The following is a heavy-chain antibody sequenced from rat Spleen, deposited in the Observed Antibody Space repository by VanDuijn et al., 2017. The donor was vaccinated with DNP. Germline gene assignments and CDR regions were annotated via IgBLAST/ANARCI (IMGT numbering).Heavy chain of an antibody. Sequence: EVQLVETGGGLVQPGRSLKLSCVASGFTFSTYWMFWIRQVPGRGLEWVASITSSGGSIYYPDSVKGRFTISRDDAKNTLYLQMNSLRSEDTATYYCAARYSSSWFAYWGQGTLVTVSS. V-gene: IGHV5-58*01. D-gene: IGHD1-2*01. CDR1: GFTFSTYW. CDR3: AARYSSSWFAY. CDR2: ITSSGGSI. J-gene: IGHJ3*01.